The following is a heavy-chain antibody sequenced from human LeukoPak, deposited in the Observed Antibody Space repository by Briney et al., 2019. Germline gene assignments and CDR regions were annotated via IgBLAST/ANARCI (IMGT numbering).Heavy chain of an antibody. Sequence: ASVKVSCKASGHTFTAYYMFWVRQAPGQGLEWMGWINPNSGGTNYAPKFQGRVTMTRETSISTAYMELSGLTSDDTAVYFCATYYSDTSARDWGQGTLVTVSS. V-gene: IGHV1-2*02. CDR1: GHTFTAYY. D-gene: IGHD3-22*01. CDR2: INPNSGGT. CDR3: ATYYSDTSARD. J-gene: IGHJ4*02.